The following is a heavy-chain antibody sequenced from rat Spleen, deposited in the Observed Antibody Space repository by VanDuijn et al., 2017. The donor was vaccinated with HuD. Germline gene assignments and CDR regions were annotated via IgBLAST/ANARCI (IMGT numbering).Heavy chain of an antibody. V-gene: IGHV5-29*01. CDR1: GFTFSDYG. CDR3: ARRHYGYTDYFDY. J-gene: IGHJ2*01. Sequence: EVQLVESGGGLVQPGKYLKLSCAASGFTFSDYGMAWVRQAPTKGLEWVATISYGDSSGHSSTYYRDSVKGRFTISRDNAKSTLTLQMDSLSSEDTATYYWARRHYGYTDYFDYWGQGVMVTVSS. CDR2: ISYGDSSGHSST. D-gene: IGHD1-9*01.